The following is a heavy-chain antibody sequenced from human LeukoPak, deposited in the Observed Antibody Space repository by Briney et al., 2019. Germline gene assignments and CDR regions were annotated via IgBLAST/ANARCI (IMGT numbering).Heavy chain of an antibody. CDR2: ISSSGDIT. J-gene: IGHJ4*02. CDR1: GFTFNNYA. CDR3: AKDRPNYYESNGHYYRLNGDY. D-gene: IGHD3-22*01. V-gene: IGHV3-23*01. Sequence: PGGSLRLSCAASGFTFNNYAMSWVRQAPGKRLEWVSAISSSGDITFYADSVKGRFTISRDNSRYTLYLQMNSLRAEDAAVYYCAKDRPNYYESNGHYYRLNGDYWGQGTLVTVSS.